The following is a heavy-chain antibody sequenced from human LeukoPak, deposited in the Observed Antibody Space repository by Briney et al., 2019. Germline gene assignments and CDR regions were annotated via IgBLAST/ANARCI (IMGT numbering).Heavy chain of an antibody. D-gene: IGHD3-22*01. J-gene: IGHJ5*02. Sequence: PSETLSPTRSVSGVSISSYYWTWIRLPAGKGLEWIGRIYSGGSTNYNPSLKSRVTMSVDTSKNQFSLRLTSVTAADTAFYYRAREFYYYDSSGDNWFDPWGQGTLVTVSS. CDR3: AREFYYYDSSGDNWFDP. CDR1: GVSISSYY. CDR2: IYSGGST. V-gene: IGHV4-4*07.